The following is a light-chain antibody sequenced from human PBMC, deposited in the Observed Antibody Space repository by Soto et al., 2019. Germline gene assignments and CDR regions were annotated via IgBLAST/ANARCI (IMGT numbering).Light chain of an antibody. CDR1: QDISNY. J-gene: IGKJ2*01. Sequence: DIQMTQSPSSLSASVGDRVTITCQASQDISNYLNWYQQKPGKAPKLLIYDASNLEIGVPSRFSGSGSGTDFTFTISSLQPEDIATYYCQQYDNLYTFGQGTKVEIK. CDR3: QQYDNLYT. V-gene: IGKV1-33*01. CDR2: DAS.